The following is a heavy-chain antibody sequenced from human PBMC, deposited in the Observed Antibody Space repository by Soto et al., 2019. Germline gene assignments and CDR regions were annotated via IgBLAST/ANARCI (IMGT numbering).Heavy chain of an antibody. CDR2: IYYSGST. Sequence: ASETLSLTCTVSGGSISSYYWSWIRQPPGKGLEWIGYIYYSGSTNYNPSLKSRVTISVDTSKNQFSLKLSSVTAADTAVYYCAREIHSSSWYAWFDPWGQGTLVTVSS. CDR1: GGSISSYY. CDR3: AREIHSSSWYAWFDP. J-gene: IGHJ5*02. V-gene: IGHV4-59*01. D-gene: IGHD6-13*01.